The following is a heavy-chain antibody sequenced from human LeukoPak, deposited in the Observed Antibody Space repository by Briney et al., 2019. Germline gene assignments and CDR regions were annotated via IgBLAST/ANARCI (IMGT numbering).Heavy chain of an antibody. CDR2: ITAGGETT. CDR1: GFSFSTCV. D-gene: IGHD6-19*01. V-gene: IGHV3-23*01. Sequence: GGSLRLSCAASGFSFSTCVMSWVRQAPGKGLEWISGITAGGETTYYADSVKGRFTMSRDNSKNTLYLQMNTLSDEDTAVYFCAKDSGSSGWYHFDAWAQGTLVTVSS. J-gene: IGHJ4*02. CDR3: AKDSGSSGWYHFDA.